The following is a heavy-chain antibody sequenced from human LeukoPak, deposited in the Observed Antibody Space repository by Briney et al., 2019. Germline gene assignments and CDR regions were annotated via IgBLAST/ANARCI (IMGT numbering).Heavy chain of an antibody. CDR2: IYTSGST. Sequence: SETLSLTCTVSGGSISSYYWSRIRQPAGKGLEWIGRIYTSGSTNYNPSLKSRVTMSVDTSKNQFSLKLSSVTAADTAVYYCARDALYSGSYGAFDIWGQGTMVTVSS. J-gene: IGHJ3*02. V-gene: IGHV4-4*07. CDR1: GGSISSYY. D-gene: IGHD1-26*01. CDR3: ARDALYSGSYGAFDI.